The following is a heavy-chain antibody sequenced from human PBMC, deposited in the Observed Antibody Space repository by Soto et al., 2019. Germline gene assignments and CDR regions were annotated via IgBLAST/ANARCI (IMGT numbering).Heavy chain of an antibody. CDR3: TRETYCSSTSCIYYYYYYMDV. V-gene: IGHV3-49*03. CDR2: IRSKAYGGTT. J-gene: IGHJ6*03. D-gene: IGHD2-2*01. Sequence: GGSLRLSCTASGFTFGDYAMSWFRQAPGKGLEWVGFIRSKAYGGTTEYAASVKGRFTISRDDSKSIAYLQMNSLKTEDTAVYYCTRETYCSSTSCIYYYYYYMDVWGKGTTVTVSS. CDR1: GFTFGDYA.